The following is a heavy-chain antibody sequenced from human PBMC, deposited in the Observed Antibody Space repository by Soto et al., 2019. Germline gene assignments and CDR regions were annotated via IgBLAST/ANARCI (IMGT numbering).Heavy chain of an antibody. D-gene: IGHD3-9*01. CDR2: IYYRGNA. CDR3: ARLEGLATISYCFDF. V-gene: IGHV4-39*01. Sequence: QLQLQESGPGLVKPSETLSLTCSVSDDSINSDKYYWGWIRQPPGNGMEWIGSIYYRGNAYYNTSLQTRVTITLDKSNSQFSLKLNTVTAADSAVYFCARLEGLATISYCFDFWGPGALVTVSS. CDR1: DDSINSDKYY. J-gene: IGHJ4*02.